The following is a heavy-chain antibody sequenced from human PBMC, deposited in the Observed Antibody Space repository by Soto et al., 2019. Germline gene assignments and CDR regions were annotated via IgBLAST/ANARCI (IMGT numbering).Heavy chain of an antibody. CDR1: GGTFSSYA. CDR2: IIPIFGTA. J-gene: IGHJ4*02. D-gene: IGHD3-10*01. V-gene: IGHV1-69*13. CDR3: ARAIRRYGSGSYYPYYFDY. Sequence: SXKVSCKASGGTFSSYAISWVRQAPGQGLEWMGGIIPIFGTANYAQKFQGRVTITADESTSTAYMELSSLRSEDTAVYYCARAIRRYGSGSYYPYYFDYWGQGTLVTVSS.